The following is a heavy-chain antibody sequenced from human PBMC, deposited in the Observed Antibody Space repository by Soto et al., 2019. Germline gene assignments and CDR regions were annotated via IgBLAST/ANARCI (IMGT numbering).Heavy chain of an antibody. D-gene: IGHD5-18*01. CDR1: GFTFSSYG. J-gene: IGHJ4*02. CDR3: ARDRYSYGYPQDY. CDR2: IWCDGSNK. V-gene: IGHV3-33*01. Sequence: PGGSLRLSCAASGFTFSSYGMHWVRQAPGKGLEWVAVIWCDGSNKYYADSVKGRFTISRDNSKNTLYPQMNSLRAEDTAVYYCARDRYSYGYPQDYWGQGTLVTVSS.